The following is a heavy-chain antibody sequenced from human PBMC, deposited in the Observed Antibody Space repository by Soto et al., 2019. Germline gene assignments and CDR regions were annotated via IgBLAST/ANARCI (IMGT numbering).Heavy chain of an antibody. D-gene: IGHD3-3*01. CDR3: ARDQPSYYDFWSGHTDHPNWFDP. CDR2: ISAYNGNT. V-gene: IGHV1-18*01. Sequence: GASVKVSCKASGYTFTSYGISWVRQAPGQGLEWMGWISAYNGNTNYAQKLQGRVTMTTDTSTSTAYTELRSLRSDDTAVYYCARDQPSYYDFWSGHTDHPNWFDPWGQGTLVTVSS. CDR1: GYTFTSYG. J-gene: IGHJ5*02.